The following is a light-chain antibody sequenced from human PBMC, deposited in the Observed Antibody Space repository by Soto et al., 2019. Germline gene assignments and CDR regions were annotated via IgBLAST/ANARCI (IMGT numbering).Light chain of an antibody. CDR3: NSYRHSTTLV. J-gene: IGLJ1*01. V-gene: IGLV2-14*01. CDR2: EAS. CDR1: SSDVGGSNS. Sequence: QSVLTQPASVSGSPGQSITISCTGTSSDVGGSNSVSWFQQHPSKAPKLIIYEASHRPSGVYIRFSGSKSGNTASLTISGLQAEDEADYYCNSYRHSTTLVFGTGTKVTVL.